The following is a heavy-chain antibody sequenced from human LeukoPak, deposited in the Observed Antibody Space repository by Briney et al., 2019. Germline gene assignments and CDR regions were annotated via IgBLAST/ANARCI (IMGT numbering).Heavy chain of an antibody. CDR3: ARGLMGAFDI. Sequence: SETLSLTCAVYGGSFSGYYWSWIRQPPGNGLEWIGEINHSGSTNYNPSLKSRVTISVDTSKNQFSLKLSSVTAADTAVYYCARGLMGAFDIWGQGTMVTVSS. V-gene: IGHV4-34*01. D-gene: IGHD2-8*01. CDR1: GGSFSGYY. CDR2: INHSGST. J-gene: IGHJ3*02.